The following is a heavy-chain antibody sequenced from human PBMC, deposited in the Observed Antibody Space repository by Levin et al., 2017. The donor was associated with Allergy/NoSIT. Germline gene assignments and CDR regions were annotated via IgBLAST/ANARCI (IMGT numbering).Heavy chain of an antibody. CDR3: ARKWDSHRISRDAFDI. J-gene: IGHJ3*02. CDR1: GGSISSYY. V-gene: IGHV4-59*01. Sequence: SQTLSLTCTVSGGSISSYYWNWIRQPPGKGLEWIGYIYNIGSTNYNPSLKSRVTISVDTSKNQFSLKLSSVTAADTAVYYCARKWDSHRISRDAFDIWGQGTMVTVSS. D-gene: IGHD1-14*01. CDR2: IYNIGST.